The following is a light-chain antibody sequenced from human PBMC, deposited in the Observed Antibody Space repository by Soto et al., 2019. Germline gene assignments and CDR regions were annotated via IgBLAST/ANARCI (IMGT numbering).Light chain of an antibody. Sequence: SYELTQPPSVSVAPGQTARITCGGNDIGSKTVHWYQQKPGQAPVMVVCDDSARPSGIPERFSGSNSGNTATLTISRVEAGDEADFYCQVWDSTSDLLYVFGTGTKVTVL. V-gene: IGLV3-21*02. CDR2: DDS. CDR3: QVWDSTSDLLYV. J-gene: IGLJ1*01. CDR1: DIGSKT.